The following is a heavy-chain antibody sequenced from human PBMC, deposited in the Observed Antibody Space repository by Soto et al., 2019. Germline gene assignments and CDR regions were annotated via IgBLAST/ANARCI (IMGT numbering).Heavy chain of an antibody. V-gene: IGHV2-26*01. CDR1: GFSLSNARMG. Sequence: QVTLKESGPVLVKPTETLTLTCTVSGFSLSNARMGVSWIRQPPGKALEWLAHIFSNDEKSYSTSLKSRLTTSKDPSQSQVVLTMTNMDPVDTATYYWARYAGGLVHRWFDPWGQGTLVTVSS. CDR3: ARYAGGLVHRWFDP. CDR2: IFSNDEK. D-gene: IGHD6-19*01. J-gene: IGHJ5*02.